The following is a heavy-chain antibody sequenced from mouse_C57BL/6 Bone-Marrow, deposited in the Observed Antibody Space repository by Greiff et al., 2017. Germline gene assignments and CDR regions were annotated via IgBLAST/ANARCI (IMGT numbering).Heavy chain of an antibody. CDR3: ARGSFPPTCGFAY. CDR2: INPYNGGT. D-gene: IGHD2-10*01. J-gene: IGHJ3*01. CDR1: GYTFTDYY. V-gene: IGHV1-19*01. Sequence: EVQLQQSGPVLVKPGASVKMSCKASGYTFTDYYMNWVKQSHGKSLEWIGVINPYNGGTSYNQKFKGKATLTVDKSSSTAYMELNSLTSEDSAVYYCARGSFPPTCGFAYWGQGTLVTVSA.